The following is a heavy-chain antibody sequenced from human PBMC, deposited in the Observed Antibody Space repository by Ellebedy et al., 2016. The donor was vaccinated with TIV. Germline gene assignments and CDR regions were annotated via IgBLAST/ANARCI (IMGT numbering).Heavy chain of an antibody. J-gene: IGHJ4*02. CDR1: GFTFSSYW. Sequence: GESLKISXAASGFTFSSYWMSWVRQAPGKGLEWVANIKQDGSEKYYVDSVKGRFTISRDNAKNSLYLQMNSLRAEDTAVYYCARDRRSCSSTSCYRGRGFDYWGQGTLVTVSS. D-gene: IGHD2-2*02. CDR2: IKQDGSEK. CDR3: ARDRRSCSSTSCYRGRGFDY. V-gene: IGHV3-7*01.